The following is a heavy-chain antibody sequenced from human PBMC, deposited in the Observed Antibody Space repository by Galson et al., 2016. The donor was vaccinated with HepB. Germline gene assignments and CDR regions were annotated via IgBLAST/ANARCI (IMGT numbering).Heavy chain of an antibody. J-gene: IGHJ3*02. CDR1: GFTFSSYA. V-gene: IGHV3-23*01. CDR2: ISGSVGST. D-gene: IGHD3-22*01. CDR3: ANDLYDYYDTSGYGLGGSAFDI. Sequence: SLRLSCAASGFTFSSYAMSWVRQAPGKGLNWVSSISGSVGSTYYADSVKGRFTISRDNSKNTLYLQINSLRAEDTAIYYCANDLYDYYDTSGYGLGGSAFDIWGQGTMVTVSS.